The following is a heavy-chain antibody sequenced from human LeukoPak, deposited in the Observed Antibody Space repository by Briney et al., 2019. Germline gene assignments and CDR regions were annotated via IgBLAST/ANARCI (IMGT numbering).Heavy chain of an antibody. CDR2: VYYSGST. D-gene: IGHD4-17*01. V-gene: IGHV4-59*01. CDR3: ATTARAVTPKNWIFDV. J-gene: IGHJ2*01. Sequence: SETLSLTCTVPGGSISSYYWSWIRQPTGKGPEWIGYVYYSGSTNYNPSLSSRVTISIDPSKRNFSLKLTSVTTADTAMYYCATTARAVTPKNWIFDVRGRGTLVTVSS. CDR1: GGSISSYY.